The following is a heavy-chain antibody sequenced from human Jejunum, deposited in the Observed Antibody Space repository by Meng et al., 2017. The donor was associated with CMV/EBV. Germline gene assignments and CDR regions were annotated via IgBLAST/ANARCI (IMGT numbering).Heavy chain of an antibody. Sequence: VQVVLSGGEVKRPGASEKVSCKASGYTFTVYYKQWVRQAPGQGPGWMGRINPNNGGANYAQQFQGRVTMTTDTPISTAYLELSRLRSDDTAMYYCARDRDLNHGAPFDYWGQETLVTASS. CDR2: INPNNGGA. CDR1: GYTFTVYY. V-gene: IGHV1-2*06. J-gene: IGHJ4*02. D-gene: IGHD2-21*01. CDR3: ARDRDLNHGAPFDY.